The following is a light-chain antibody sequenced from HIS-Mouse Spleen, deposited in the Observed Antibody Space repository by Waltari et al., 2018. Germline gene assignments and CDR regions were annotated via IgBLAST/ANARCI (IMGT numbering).Light chain of an antibody. V-gene: IGLV3-27*01. Sequence: SSELTQDPAVSVALGQTVRITFQGDSPRSYYASWYQQKPGQAPVLVIYNDSERPSGIPERFSGSSSGTTVTLTISGAQVEDEADYYCYSAADNNVVFGGGTKLTVL. CDR2: NDS. CDR1: SPRSYY. J-gene: IGLJ2*01. CDR3: YSAADNNVV.